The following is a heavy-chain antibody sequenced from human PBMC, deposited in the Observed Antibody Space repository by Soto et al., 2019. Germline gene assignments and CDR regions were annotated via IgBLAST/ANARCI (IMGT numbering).Heavy chain of an antibody. V-gene: IGHV3-53*01. CDR2: IYASDST. CDR1: GLTVISYA. J-gene: IGHJ6*02. Sequence: EVQLVESGGGLIQPGGSLRLSCAVSGLTVISYAMSWVHQAPGEGLEWVSVIYASDSTHYADSVKGRFTISRDNSKNTLFLQMNSLRAEDTAVYYCAKGWMDVWGQGTTVTVS. CDR3: AKGWMDV.